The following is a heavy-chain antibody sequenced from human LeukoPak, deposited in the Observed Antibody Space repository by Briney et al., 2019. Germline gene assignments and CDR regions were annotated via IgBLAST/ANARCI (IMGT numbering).Heavy chain of an antibody. Sequence: SGPTLLKPTHPLTLTCTFSGLSLTTSAVGVGWIRQPPGKALEWLALIYWDDDKRYSPSLKSRLTITKDTSKSQVVLTMTNMDPVDTATYYCTHRVRGSGSPHFWGQGTLVTVSS. J-gene: IGHJ4*02. CDR2: IYWDDDK. D-gene: IGHD3-10*01. CDR3: THRVRGSGSPHF. CDR1: GLSLTTSAVG. V-gene: IGHV2-5*02.